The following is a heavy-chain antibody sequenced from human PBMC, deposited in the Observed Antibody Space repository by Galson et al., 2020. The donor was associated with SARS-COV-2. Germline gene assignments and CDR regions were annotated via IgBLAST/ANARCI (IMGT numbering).Heavy chain of an antibody. Sequence: GGSLRLSCGASGFSFGKYAMSWVRQAPGKGLEWVSDISGSGDKTDYADSVKGRFTISRDNSKNILFLQMNSLRAEDTAVYYCAKYKDGYNFFFHCGMDVWGQGTTVTVSS. CDR3: AKYKDGYNFFFHCGMDV. CDR2: ISGSGDKT. CDR1: GFSFGKYA. V-gene: IGHV3-23*01. J-gene: IGHJ6*02. D-gene: IGHD1-1*01.